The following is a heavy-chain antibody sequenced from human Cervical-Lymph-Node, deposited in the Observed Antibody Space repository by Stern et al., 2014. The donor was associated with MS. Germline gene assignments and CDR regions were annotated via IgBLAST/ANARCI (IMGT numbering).Heavy chain of an antibody. J-gene: IGHJ4*02. CDR1: GYTFTYYA. CDR2: ISPYNGNT. CDR3: ARDDDYTRRAIDY. Sequence: VQLEASGAEVKKPGASVNVSCKTSGYTFTYYAISWIRQAPGQGLEWVGWISPYNGNTNFVQKLQGRVAMTTDTSTSTAYMELRSLRSDDTAVYYCARDDDYTRRAIDYWGQGTLVTVSS. D-gene: IGHD4-11*01. V-gene: IGHV1-18*01.